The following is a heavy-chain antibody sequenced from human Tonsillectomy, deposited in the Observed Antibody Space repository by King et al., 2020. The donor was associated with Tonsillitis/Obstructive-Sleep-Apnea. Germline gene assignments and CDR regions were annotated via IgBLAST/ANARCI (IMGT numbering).Heavy chain of an antibody. Sequence: VQLVESGGGLVQPGGSLKLSCASSGFTFSGSAVHLVRQASGKGLEWVGRIRSNANSYATAYAASVKGRFTISRDDSKNTAYLQMNSLKTEDTAVYYCTTTGIAVAGTYAFDIWGQGTMVTVSS. V-gene: IGHV3-73*01. CDR2: IRSNANSYAT. CDR1: GFTFSGSA. J-gene: IGHJ3*02. CDR3: TTTGIAVAGTYAFDI. D-gene: IGHD6-19*01.